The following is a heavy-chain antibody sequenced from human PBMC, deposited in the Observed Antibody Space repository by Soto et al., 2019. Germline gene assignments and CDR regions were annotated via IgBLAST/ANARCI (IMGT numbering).Heavy chain of an antibody. CDR2: VSAGGDMA. V-gene: IGHV3-23*01. Sequence: DVQLLESGGHLVRPGGSLRLSCAASGFTFSSYAMSWVRQAPGKGLEWVSSVSAGGDMAYYSDSVKGRFTISRDNSNNALFLQMNSLRIEDTALYYCARGDRGGSGSPASYYCSGLDVWGQGTTVTVS. CDR3: ARGDRGGSGSPASYYCSGLDV. J-gene: IGHJ6*02. CDR1: GFTFSSYA. D-gene: IGHD3-10*01.